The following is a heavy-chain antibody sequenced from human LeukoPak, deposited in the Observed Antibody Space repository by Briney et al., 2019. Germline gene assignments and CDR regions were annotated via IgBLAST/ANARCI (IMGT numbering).Heavy chain of an antibody. J-gene: IGHJ3*02. D-gene: IGHD5-18*01. CDR2: ISGSDGTT. CDR1: GFTFSNYA. Sequence: GGSLRLSCAASGFTFSNYAMSWVRQAPGKGLEWVSGISGSDGTTYYADSVKGRFTISRDNAKNSLYLQMNSLRAEDTAVYYCARNIQLWSHDAFDIWGQGTMVTVSS. V-gene: IGHV3-23*01. CDR3: ARNIQLWSHDAFDI.